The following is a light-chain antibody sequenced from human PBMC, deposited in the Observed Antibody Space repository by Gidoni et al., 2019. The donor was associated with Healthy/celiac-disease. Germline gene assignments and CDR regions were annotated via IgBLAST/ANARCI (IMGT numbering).Light chain of an antibody. Sequence: EIVMTQSPATLSVSPGERATLSCRASQSVSSNLAWYQQKPGQAPRLLIYGASSGSGTEFTLTISSLQSEDFAVYYCQQYNNWPPRSFGQGTKLEIK. J-gene: IGKJ2*03. CDR2: GAS. CDR3: QQYNNWPPRS. CDR1: QSVSSN. V-gene: IGKV3-15*01.